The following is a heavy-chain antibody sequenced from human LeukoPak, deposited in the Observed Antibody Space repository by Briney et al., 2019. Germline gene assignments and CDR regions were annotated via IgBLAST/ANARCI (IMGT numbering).Heavy chain of an antibody. CDR3: ARGRLLYCSGGSCYVGENDY. CDR2: IYYSGST. J-gene: IGHJ4*02. V-gene: IGHV4-59*01. Sequence: PSETLSLTCTVSGGSISSYYWSWIRQPPGKGLEWIGYIYYSGSTNYNPSLKSRVTISVDTSKNQFSLKLSSVTAADTAVYYCARGRLLYCSGGSCYVGENDYWSQGTLVTVSS. CDR1: GGSISSYY. D-gene: IGHD2-15*01.